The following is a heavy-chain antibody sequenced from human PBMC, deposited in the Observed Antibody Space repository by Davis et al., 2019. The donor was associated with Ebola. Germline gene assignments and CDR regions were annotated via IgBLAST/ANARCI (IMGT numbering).Heavy chain of an antibody. CDR1: GYTFIGYY. J-gene: IGHJ6*04. CDR3: ARPRGAYYYYYGLDV. V-gene: IGHV1-2*06. CDR2: INPNSGGT. Sequence: AASVKVSCKASGYTFIGYYIHWVRQAPGQGLEWMGRINPNSGGTNYAQKFQGRVTMTRDTSISTAYMELSRLRSDDTAVYYCARPRGAYYYYYGLDVWGKGTTVTVSS.